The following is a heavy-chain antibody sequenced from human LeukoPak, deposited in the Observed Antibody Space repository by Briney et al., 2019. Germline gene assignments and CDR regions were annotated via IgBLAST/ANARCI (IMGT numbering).Heavy chain of an antibody. CDR1: GFTFSSYA. CDR2: ISGSGGST. D-gene: IGHD3-10*01. J-gene: IGHJ6*02. Sequence: GGSLRLSCAASGFTFSSYAMSRVRQAPGKGLEWVPAISGSGGSTYYADSVKGRFTISRDNSKNTLYLQMNSLRAEDTAVYYCAKAAYYYGSDPYGMDVWGQGTTVTVSS. V-gene: IGHV3-23*01. CDR3: AKAAYYYGSDPYGMDV.